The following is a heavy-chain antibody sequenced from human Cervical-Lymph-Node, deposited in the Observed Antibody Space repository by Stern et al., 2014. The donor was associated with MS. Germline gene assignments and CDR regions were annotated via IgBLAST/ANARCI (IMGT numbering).Heavy chain of an antibody. CDR3: ARGGQYSSGWYVG. CDR2: IYTSGST. J-gene: IGHJ4*02. D-gene: IGHD6-19*01. Sequence: QVQLQESGPGLVKPSQTLSLTCTVSGGSISSGSYYWSWIRQPAGKGLEWIGRIYTSGSTNYNPSLKSRVTISVDTSKNQFSLKLSSGTAADTAVYYCARGGQYSSGWYVGWGQGTLVTVSS. CDR1: GGSISSGSYY. V-gene: IGHV4-61*02.